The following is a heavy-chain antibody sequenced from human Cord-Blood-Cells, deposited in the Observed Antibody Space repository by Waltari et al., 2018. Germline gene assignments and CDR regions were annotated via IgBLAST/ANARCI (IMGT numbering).Heavy chain of an antibody. CDR3: AKDLGPSIAALDAFDI. CDR1: GFTFDDYA. J-gene: IGHJ3*02. CDR2: ISWNSGSI. D-gene: IGHD6-6*01. V-gene: IGHV3-9*03. Sequence: EVQLVESGGGLVQPGRSLRLSCAASGFTFDDYAMHWVRQAPGKGLEWVSGISWNSGSIGYADSVKGRFTISRDNAKNSLYLQMNSLRAEDMALYYCAKDLGPSIAALDAFDIWGQGTMVTVSS.